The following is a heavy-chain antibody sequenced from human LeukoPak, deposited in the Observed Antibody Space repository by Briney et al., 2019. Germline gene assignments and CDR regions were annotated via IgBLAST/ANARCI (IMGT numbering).Heavy chain of an antibody. Sequence: SVKVSCKASGGTFSSYAISWVRQAPEQGLEWMGRIIPILGIANYAQKFQGRVTITADKSTSTAYMELSSLRSEDTAVYYCARSYYYEQYYFDYWGQGTLVTVSS. CDR2: IIPILGIA. V-gene: IGHV1-69*04. J-gene: IGHJ4*02. D-gene: IGHD3-22*01. CDR1: GGTFSSYA. CDR3: ARSYYYEQYYFDY.